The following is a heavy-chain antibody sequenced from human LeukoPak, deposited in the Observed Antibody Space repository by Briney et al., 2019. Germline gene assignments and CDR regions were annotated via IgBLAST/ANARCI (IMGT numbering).Heavy chain of an antibody. J-gene: IGHJ4*02. CDR1: GFTFSGHW. V-gene: IGHV3-7*01. CDR3: ARDKVVGATYFDY. D-gene: IGHD1-26*01. Sequence: GGSLRLSCAAFGFTFSGHWMSWVRQAPGKGPEWVANIKQDGTEKYYLDSVKGRFTISRDNAQNSLYLQMNSLRAEDTAVYYCARDKVVGATYFDYWGRGSLVTVSS. CDR2: IKQDGTEK.